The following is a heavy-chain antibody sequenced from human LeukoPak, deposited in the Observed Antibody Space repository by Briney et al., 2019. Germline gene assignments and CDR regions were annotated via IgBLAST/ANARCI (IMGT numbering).Heavy chain of an antibody. D-gene: IGHD1-1*01. V-gene: IGHV1-18*01. CDR1: GYTFTSYD. J-gene: IGHJ4*02. CDR2: MNPNSGNT. Sequence: ASVKVSCKASGYTFTSYDINWVRQATGQGLEWMGWMNPNSGNTNYAQKLQGRVTMTTDTSTSTAYMELRSLRSDDTAVYYCAGLGPTTFDYWGQGTLVTVSS. CDR3: AGLGPTTFDY.